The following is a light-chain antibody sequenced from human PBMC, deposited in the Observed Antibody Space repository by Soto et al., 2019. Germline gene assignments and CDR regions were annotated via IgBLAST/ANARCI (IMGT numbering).Light chain of an antibody. CDR1: QGISSY. V-gene: IGKV1-8*01. CDR2: AAS. J-gene: IGKJ4*01. Sequence: AIRMTQSPSSLSASTGDRVTITCRASQGISSYLAWYQQKPGKAPKLLIYAASTLQSGVPSRFSGSGSGTEFSLTISCLQSEDFATYYCQQYYSYPLLTFGGGTKVEIK. CDR3: QQYYSYPLLT.